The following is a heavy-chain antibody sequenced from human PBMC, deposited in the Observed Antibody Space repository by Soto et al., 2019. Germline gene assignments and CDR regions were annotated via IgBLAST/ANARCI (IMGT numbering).Heavy chain of an antibody. V-gene: IGHV3-23*01. J-gene: IGHJ3*02. CDR1: GFTFSNYA. Sequence: EVQLLESGGGLVQPGGSLRLSCAASGFTFSNYAMSWVRQAPGKGLEWVSAISGSGGSTYYADSVKGRFTISRDNSKNTLYLQMNSLRAEDTAVYYCAKLEGNTMIVVVITTYAFDIWGQGTMVTVSS. D-gene: IGHD3-22*01. CDR3: AKLEGNTMIVVVITTYAFDI. CDR2: ISGSGGST.